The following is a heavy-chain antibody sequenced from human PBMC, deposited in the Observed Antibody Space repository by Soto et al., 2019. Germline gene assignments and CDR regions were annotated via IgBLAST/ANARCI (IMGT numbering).Heavy chain of an antibody. V-gene: IGHV1-2*02. D-gene: IGHD2-15*01. Sequence: ASVKVSCKASGYTFTGYYMHWVRQAPGQGLEWMGWINTNSGGTNYAQKFQGRVTMTRDTSISTAYMELSRLRSDDTAVYYCAXEIVVVVAATPPGGMDVWGQGTTVTVSS. CDR2: INTNSGGT. CDR1: GYTFTGYY. J-gene: IGHJ6*02. CDR3: AXEIVVVVAATPPGGMDV.